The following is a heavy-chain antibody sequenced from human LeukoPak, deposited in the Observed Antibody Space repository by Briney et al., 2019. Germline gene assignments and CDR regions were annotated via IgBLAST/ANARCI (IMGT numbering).Heavy chain of an antibody. V-gene: IGHV3-21*01. CDR1: GFTFSSYS. D-gene: IGHD2-2*01. J-gene: IGHJ6*03. CDR3: ARDGVVPAAPHYYYYYMDV. CDR2: ISSSSSYI. Sequence: PGGPLRLSCAASGFTFSSYSMNWVRQAPGKGLEWVSSISSSSSYIYYADSVKGRFTISRDNAKNSLYLQMNSLRAEDTAVYYCARDGVVPAAPHYYYYYMDVWGKGTTVTVSS.